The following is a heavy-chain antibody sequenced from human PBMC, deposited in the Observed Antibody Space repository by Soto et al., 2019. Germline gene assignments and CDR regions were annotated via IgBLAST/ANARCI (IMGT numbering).Heavy chain of an antibody. J-gene: IGHJ4*02. Sequence: QVQLVQSGAEVKKPGASVKVSCKASGYTFTSYAMHWVRQAPGQRLEWMGWINAGNGNTKYSQKFQGRVTITRDTSASTAYMELSSLRSEDTAVYYCARDPHDSSGYYPPFPFDYWGQGTLVTVSS. CDR2: INAGNGNT. CDR3: ARDPHDSSGYYPPFPFDY. D-gene: IGHD3-22*01. CDR1: GYTFTSYA. V-gene: IGHV1-3*01.